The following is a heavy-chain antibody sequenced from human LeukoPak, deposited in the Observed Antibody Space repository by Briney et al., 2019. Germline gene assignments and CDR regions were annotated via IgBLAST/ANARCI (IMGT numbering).Heavy chain of an antibody. CDR3: AKVQRAILTGYYYYGMDV. Sequence: GGSLRLSCAASGFTFSSYAMSWVRQAPGKGLEWVSAISGSGGSTYYADSVKGRFTISRDNSKNTLYLQMNSLRAEDTAVYYCAKVQRAILTGYYYYGMDVWGQGTTVTVSS. D-gene: IGHD3-9*01. CDR2: ISGSGGST. J-gene: IGHJ6*02. V-gene: IGHV3-23*01. CDR1: GFTFSSYA.